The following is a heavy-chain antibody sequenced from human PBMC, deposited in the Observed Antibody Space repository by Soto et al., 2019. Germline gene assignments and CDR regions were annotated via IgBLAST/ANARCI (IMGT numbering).Heavy chain of an antibody. CDR2: IYYIGST. J-gene: IGHJ6*02. V-gene: IGHV4-59*01. Sequence: SETLSLTCTVSGGSISGYYWSWIRQPPGKGLEWIGYIYYIGSTNYNPSLKSRVTISVDTSKNQFSLKLSSVTAADTAIYYCAREGNDILTGYIFYGMDVWGQGTTVTVSS. CDR1: GGSISGYY. D-gene: IGHD3-9*01. CDR3: AREGNDILTGYIFYGMDV.